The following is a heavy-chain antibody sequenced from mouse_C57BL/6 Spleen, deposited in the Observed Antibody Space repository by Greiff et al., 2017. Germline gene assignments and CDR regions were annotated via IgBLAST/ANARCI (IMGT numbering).Heavy chain of an antibody. J-gene: IGHJ4*01. D-gene: IGHD1-1*01. Sequence: QVQLQQSGAELARPGASVKLSCKASGYTFTSYGISWVKQRTGQGLEWIGEIYPRSGNTYYNEKFKGKATLTADKSSSTAYMELRSLTSEDSAVYFCSRSGGITTVVPYAMDYWGQGTSVTVSS. CDR2: IYPRSGNT. CDR1: GYTFTSYG. V-gene: IGHV1-81*01. CDR3: SRSGGITTVVPYAMDY.